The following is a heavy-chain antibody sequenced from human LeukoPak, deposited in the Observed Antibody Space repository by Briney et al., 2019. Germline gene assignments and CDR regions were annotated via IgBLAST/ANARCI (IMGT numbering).Heavy chain of an antibody. CDR2: ISGSSGNT. D-gene: IGHD2-15*01. J-gene: IGHJ4*02. Sequence: GGALILSCAGTRFSFSIYVMSGVREAAGKGVDGVSAISGSSGNTYYADSRKGRLTISRDNSKNTLYLQMNSLRDADTAVYYCAKYCGDSSCYSGFDFWGQGTLVTVSS. CDR1: RFSFSIYV. V-gene: IGHV3-23*01. CDR3: AKYCGDSSCYSGFDF.